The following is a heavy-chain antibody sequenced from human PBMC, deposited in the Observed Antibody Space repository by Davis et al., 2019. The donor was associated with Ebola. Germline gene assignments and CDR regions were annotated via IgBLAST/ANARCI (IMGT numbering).Heavy chain of an antibody. CDR2: IYYSGST. CDR3: ARDVSVAAVGDYYYYYGMDV. D-gene: IGHD2-15*01. J-gene: IGHJ6*02. CDR1: GGSISSYY. Sequence: SETLSLTCTVSGGSISSYYWSWIRQPPGKGLEWIGYIYYSGSTNYNPSLKSRVTISVDTSKNQFSLKLSSVTAADTAVYYCARDVSVAAVGDYYYYYGMDVWGQGTTVTVSS. V-gene: IGHV4-59*01.